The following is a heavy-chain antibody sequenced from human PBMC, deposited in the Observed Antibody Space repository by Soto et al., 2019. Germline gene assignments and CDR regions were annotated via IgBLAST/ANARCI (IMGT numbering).Heavy chain of an antibody. V-gene: IGHV3-23*01. Sequence: GGSLRLSCAASGFTFSSYAMSWVRQAPGKGLEWVSAISGSGGSTYYADSVKGRFTISRDNSKNTLYLQMNSLRAEDTAVYYCASGRAGYYYDSSGYYYSYWGQGTLVTVSS. J-gene: IGHJ4*02. CDR1: GFTFSSYA. CDR3: ASGRAGYYYDSSGYYYSY. D-gene: IGHD3-22*01. CDR2: ISGSGGST.